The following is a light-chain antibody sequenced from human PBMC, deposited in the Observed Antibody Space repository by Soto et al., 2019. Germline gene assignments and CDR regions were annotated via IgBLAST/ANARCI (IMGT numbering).Light chain of an antibody. V-gene: IGKV1-5*03. CDR3: QQYNSYSQT. J-gene: IGKJ1*01. Sequence: DIQMTQSPSTLSASVGDRVTITCRASQSISSWLAWYQQKPGKAPKLLIYKASSLESGVPSRFSGSGSGTEFPLTISSLQPDDFATYYCQQYNSYSQTFGQGPKVEIK. CDR1: QSISSW. CDR2: KAS.